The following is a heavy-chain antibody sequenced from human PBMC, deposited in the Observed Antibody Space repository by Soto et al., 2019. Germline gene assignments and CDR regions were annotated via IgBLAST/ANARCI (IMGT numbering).Heavy chain of an antibody. CDR2: IAGDGGSI. Sequence: DVQLLESGGSLVQPGGSLRLSCVASAFNFGSYAMAWVRQAPGKGLEWVSSIAGDGGSISYTDSVKGRFTISRDNSKNTLYLHMDSLRAEDTAIYYCARDFYGGYTYGPGDYWGQGALVAVSS. V-gene: IGHV3-23*01. J-gene: IGHJ4*02. CDR3: ARDFYGGYTYGPGDY. CDR1: AFNFGSYA. D-gene: IGHD5-18*01.